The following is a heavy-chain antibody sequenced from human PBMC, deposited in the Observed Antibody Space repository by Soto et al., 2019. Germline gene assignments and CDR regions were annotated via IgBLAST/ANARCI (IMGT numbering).Heavy chain of an antibody. V-gene: IGHV3-15*01. J-gene: IGHJ3*02. D-gene: IGHD3-10*01. CDR1: GFTFSNAW. Sequence: NPGGSLRLSCAASGFTFSNAWMSWVRQAPGKGLEWVGRIKSKTDGGTTDYAAPVKGRFTISRDDSKNTLYLQMNSLKTEDTAVYYCTPQLLWFGDAFDIWGQGTMVTVSS. CDR2: IKSKTDGGTT. CDR3: TPQLLWFGDAFDI.